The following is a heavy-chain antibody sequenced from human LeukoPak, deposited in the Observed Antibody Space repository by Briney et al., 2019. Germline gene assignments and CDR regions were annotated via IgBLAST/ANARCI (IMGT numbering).Heavy chain of an antibody. CDR1: GFLLNTGGRG. J-gene: IGHJ4*02. Sequence: RESGPALVKPTQTLTLTCTFSGFLLNTGGRGMGWIRQSPGKRLEWLARISGDDDKFYSTSLKTRHTIYKNTTKNQVVLTMTNMDPEDTATYYCEQIPYYHSPPYYFDNWGQGSLVTVSS. CDR3: EQIPYYHSPPYYFDN. CDR2: ISGDDDK. D-gene: IGHD3-10*01. V-gene: IGHV2-70*17.